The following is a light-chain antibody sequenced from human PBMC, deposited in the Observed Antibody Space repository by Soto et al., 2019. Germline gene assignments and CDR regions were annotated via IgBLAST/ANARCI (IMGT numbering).Light chain of an antibody. J-gene: IGKJ2*01. CDR2: AAS. CDR3: QQSHSVPLD. Sequence: DIQVSQSPPSLSASVGDRVTITCRASRNIDRYINWYQQEPGKAPRLLIYAASTLQSGVPSRFSGSGWGTDFTLTISSLQPEDVATYYCQQSHSVPLDFGQGTKLEI. CDR1: RNIDRY. V-gene: IGKV1-39*01.